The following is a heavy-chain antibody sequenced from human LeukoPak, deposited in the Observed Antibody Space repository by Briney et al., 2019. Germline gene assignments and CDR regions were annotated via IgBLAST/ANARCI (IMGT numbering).Heavy chain of an antibody. D-gene: IGHD6-19*01. CDR3: ARGRYSGGGIDN. CDR2: IKPDGSDK. CDR1: GFAFSTYW. J-gene: IGHJ4*02. Sequence: GSLRLSCTASGFAFSTYWMTWVRQAPGKGLECVANIKPDGSDKYYVDSVKGRFTISRDNAKNSLYLQLNSLRAEDTAVYYCARGRYSGGGIDNWGQGTLVTVSS. V-gene: IGHV3-7*04.